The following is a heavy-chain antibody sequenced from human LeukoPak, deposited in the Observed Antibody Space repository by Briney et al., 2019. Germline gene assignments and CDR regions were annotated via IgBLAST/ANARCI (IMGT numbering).Heavy chain of an antibody. CDR1: GYTLTELS. D-gene: IGHD2-21*02. J-gene: IGHJ3*02. V-gene: IGHV1-24*01. CDR2: FDPEDGET. CDR3: ARPYCGGDCTDAFDI. Sequence: ASVKVSCKVSGYTLTELSMHWVRQAPGKGLEWMGGFDPEDGETIYAQKFQGRVTMTEDTSTDTVYMELSSLRSEDTAVYYCARPYCGGDCTDAFDIWGQGTMVTVSS.